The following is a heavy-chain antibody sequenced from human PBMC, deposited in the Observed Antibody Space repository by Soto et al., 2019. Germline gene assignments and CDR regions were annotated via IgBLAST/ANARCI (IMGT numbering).Heavy chain of an antibody. V-gene: IGHV4-38-2*01. CDR1: VEPMTGGYY. Sequence: KTSETLSLTCDVSVEPMTGGYYWGWIRQSPGKGLEWIGSIYYGGTTYYSPSLRSRLAISIDTSKNQFSLRLSSVTAADTALYYCARGWYYFDVWGQGSLVTVSS. J-gene: IGHJ4*02. D-gene: IGHD2-15*01. CDR3: ARGWYYFDV. CDR2: IYYGGTT.